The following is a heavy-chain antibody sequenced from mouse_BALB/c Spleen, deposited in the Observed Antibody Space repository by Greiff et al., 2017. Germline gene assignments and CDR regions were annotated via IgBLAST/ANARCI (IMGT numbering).Heavy chain of an antibody. J-gene: IGHJ3*01. D-gene: IGHD2-4*01. CDR3: AREGLPAWFAY. Sequence: EVQLVESGGGLVKPGGSLKLSCAASGFTFSSYAMSWVRQTPEKRLEWVASISSGGSTYYPDSVKGRFTISRDNARNILYLQMSSLRSEDTAMYYCAREGLPAWFAYWGQGTLVTVSA. CDR2: ISSGGST. CDR1: GFTFSSYA. V-gene: IGHV5-6-5*01.